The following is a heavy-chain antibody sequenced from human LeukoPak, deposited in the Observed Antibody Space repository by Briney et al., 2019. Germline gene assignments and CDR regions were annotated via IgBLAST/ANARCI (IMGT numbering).Heavy chain of an antibody. CDR1: GFNFGDSV. D-gene: IGHD3-3*01. J-gene: IGHJ4*02. CDR3: ARGALFLEWLLLPFDY. V-gene: IGHV3-9*01. Sequence: GGSLRLSCAASGFNFGDSVMHWVRQAPGKGLEWVSDISWNSGSIGYAESVKGRFTISRDNSKNTLYLQMNSLRAEDTAVYYCARGALFLEWLLLPFDYWGQGTLVTVSS. CDR2: ISWNSGSI.